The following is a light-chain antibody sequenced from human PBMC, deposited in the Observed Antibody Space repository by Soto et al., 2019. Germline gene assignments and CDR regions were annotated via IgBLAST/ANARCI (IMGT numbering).Light chain of an antibody. J-gene: IGKJ4*01. CDR1: QDINTY. CDR3: QHYDNLLLT. CDR2: DAS. Sequence: DIQMTQSPSSLSASVGDRVTITCQASQDINTYLNWYQQKPGKAPKLLIYDASKLETGVPARFRGGGSGTDFTRTVTSLQLVDMASYFCQHYDNLLLTFGGGTKVEL. V-gene: IGKV1-33*01.